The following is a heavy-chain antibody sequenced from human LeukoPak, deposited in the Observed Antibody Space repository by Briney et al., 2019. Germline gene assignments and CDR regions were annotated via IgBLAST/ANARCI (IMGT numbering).Heavy chain of an antibody. D-gene: IGHD3-16*01. CDR3: AKDHGYDYVWGVGDYFDY. CDR1: GFTFSSYA. J-gene: IGHJ4*02. V-gene: IGHV3-23*01. CDR2: ISGSGGST. Sequence: QPGGSLRLSCAASGFTFSSYAMSWVRQAPGKGLEWVSAISGSGGSTYYADSVKGRFIISRDNSKNTLYLQMNSLRAEDTAVYCCAKDHGYDYVWGVGDYFDYWGQGTLVTVSS.